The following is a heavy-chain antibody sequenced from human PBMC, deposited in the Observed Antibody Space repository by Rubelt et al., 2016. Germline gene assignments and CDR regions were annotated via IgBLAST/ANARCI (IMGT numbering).Heavy chain of an antibody. CDR3: ASLSIVGTHYSPGAFDI. CDR2: IIPIFGTA. Sequence: GAEVKKPGSSVKVSCKASGGTFSSYAISWVRQAPGQGLEWMGGIIPIFGTANYAQKFQGRVTIIADESTSTVYMELSSLRSEDTAVYYCASLSIVGTHYSPGAFDIWGQGTMVTVSS. D-gene: IGHD1-26*01. J-gene: IGHJ3*02. CDR1: GGTFSSYA. V-gene: IGHV1-69*01.